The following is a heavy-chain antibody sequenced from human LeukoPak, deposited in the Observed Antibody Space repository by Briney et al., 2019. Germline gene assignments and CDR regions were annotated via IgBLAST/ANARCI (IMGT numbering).Heavy chain of an antibody. CDR3: VSVSAGLIEY. J-gene: IGHJ4*02. Sequence: GGSLRLSCAASGITFSDYAMSWGRQAPGKGLEWVGRIRHKTKDYATEYAASVKARFIISRDDSKKSLYLQMNSLKSDDTAMYYCVSVSAGLIEYWGQGARVTVSS. CDR1: GITFSDYA. D-gene: IGHD2/OR15-2a*01. CDR2: IRHKTKDYAT. V-gene: IGHV3-72*01.